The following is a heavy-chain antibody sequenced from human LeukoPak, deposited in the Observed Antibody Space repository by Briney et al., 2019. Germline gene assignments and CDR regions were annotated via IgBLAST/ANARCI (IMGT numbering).Heavy chain of an antibody. V-gene: IGHV1-69*04. J-gene: IGHJ4*02. Sequence: SVKVSCKASGYTFTSYAMHWVRQAPGQGLEWMGRIIPILGIANYAQKFQGRVTITADKSTSTAYMELSSLRSEDTAVYYCARDSSIVATFEPFDYWGQGTLVTVSS. CDR1: GYTFTSYA. CDR3: ARDSSIVATFEPFDY. CDR2: IIPILGIA. D-gene: IGHD5-12*01.